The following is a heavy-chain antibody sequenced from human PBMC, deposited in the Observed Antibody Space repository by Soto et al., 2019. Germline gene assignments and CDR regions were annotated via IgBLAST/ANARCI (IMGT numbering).Heavy chain of an antibody. J-gene: IGHJ4*02. CDR2: IWNDGSNE. CDR1: GFPFSSFC. V-gene: IGHV3-33*01. CDR3: ARDQTDSGGYSDS. Sequence: XGSLRLTSEASGFPFSSFCIHWVRQAPGKGLEWLAIIWNDGSNEYYADSVKGRFTISRDNSKNTVYLQVSNLRAEDTAVYFCARDQTDSGGYSDSWGQGTLVTVSS. D-gene: IGHD2-15*01.